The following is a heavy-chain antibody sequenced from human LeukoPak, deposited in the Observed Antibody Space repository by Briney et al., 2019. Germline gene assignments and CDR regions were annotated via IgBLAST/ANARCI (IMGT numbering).Heavy chain of an antibody. Sequence: SETLSLTCTVSGGSISSSSFYWGWIRQSRGKGLEWIGSIYYSGNAYYNPSLKSRVTISVDTSENQFSLKLSSVTAADTAVYYCARDRHYYYGSGSYCGEFDPWGQGTLVTVSS. CDR2: IYYSGNA. D-gene: IGHD3-10*01. J-gene: IGHJ5*02. CDR1: GGSISSSSFY. V-gene: IGHV4-39*07. CDR3: ARDRHYYYGSGSYCGEFDP.